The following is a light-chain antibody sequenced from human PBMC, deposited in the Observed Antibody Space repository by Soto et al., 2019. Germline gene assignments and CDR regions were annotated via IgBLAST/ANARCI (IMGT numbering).Light chain of an antibody. CDR2: DAS. J-gene: IGKJ4*01. Sequence: IVMTQSPDTLSLSPGERATLSCRASQTIRTSLAWYQQRPGQAPRLLIFDASRKTFGVPDRFSGSGSGTDFTLTINRLEPEDFAVYLCQQYGSSVTFGGGTKVDIK. CDR3: QQYGSSVT. CDR1: QTIRTS. V-gene: IGKV3-20*01.